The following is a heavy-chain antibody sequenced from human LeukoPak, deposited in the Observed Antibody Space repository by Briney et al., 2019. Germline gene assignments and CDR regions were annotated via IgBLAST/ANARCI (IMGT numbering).Heavy chain of an antibody. CDR2: ISSSGSTI. CDR3: ARFTPDTAMVFDY. CDR1: GFTFSSYE. J-gene: IGHJ4*02. Sequence: PGGSLRLSCAASGFTFSSYEMNWVRQAPGKGLEWVSYISSSGSTIYYADPVKGRFTISRDNAKNSLYLQMNSLRAEDTAVYYCARFTPDTAMVFDYWGQGTLVTVSS. D-gene: IGHD5-18*01. V-gene: IGHV3-48*03.